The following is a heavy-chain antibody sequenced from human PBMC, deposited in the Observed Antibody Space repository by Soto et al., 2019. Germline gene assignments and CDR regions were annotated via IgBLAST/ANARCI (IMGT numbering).Heavy chain of an antibody. Sequence: PSETLSLTCAVYGGSISSYSYYWGWIRQPPGKGLEWIGSIHYSGSTYYNPSLKSRVTISVDTSKNQFSLKLSSVTAADTAVYYCARQIYYDSSEVNWFDPWGQGTLVTVSS. CDR2: IHYSGST. CDR3: ARQIYYDSSEVNWFDP. D-gene: IGHD3-22*01. J-gene: IGHJ5*02. V-gene: IGHV4-39*01. CDR1: GGSISSYSYY.